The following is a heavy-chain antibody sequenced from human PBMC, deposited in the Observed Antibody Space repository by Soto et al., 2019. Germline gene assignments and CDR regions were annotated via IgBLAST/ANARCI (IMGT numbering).Heavy chain of an antibody. Sequence: QVQLVKSGAEVKKPGSSVKVSCKASGGTFSTYGISWVRQAPGQGLEWMGGIIPIFGTANYAQKFQGRVTITADESTSTAYMELSSLRSEDTAVYYRARSGKEYGSESYEYYFYYMDVWGKGTTVSVSS. V-gene: IGHV1-69*01. CDR2: IIPIFGTA. CDR3: ARSGKEYGSESYEYYFYYMDV. CDR1: GGTFSTYG. D-gene: IGHD3-10*01. J-gene: IGHJ6*03.